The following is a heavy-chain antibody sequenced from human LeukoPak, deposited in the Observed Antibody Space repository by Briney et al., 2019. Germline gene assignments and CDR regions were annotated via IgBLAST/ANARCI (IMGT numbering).Heavy chain of an antibody. CDR1: GFTISSYY. D-gene: IGHD3-10*01. CDR3: ARGFRGHNFDY. J-gene: IGHJ4*02. V-gene: IGHV4-59*08. CDR2: IYYGGTT. Sequence: PSETLSLTCAASGFTISSYYWSWIRQAPGKGLDCVGFIYYGGTTYYKHSLKGRVTISLDTSKNPFFLQMNTVTAADTAVYYCARGFRGHNFDYWGQGTLVTVSS.